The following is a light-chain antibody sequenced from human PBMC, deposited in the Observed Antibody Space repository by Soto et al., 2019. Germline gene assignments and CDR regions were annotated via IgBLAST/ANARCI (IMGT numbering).Light chain of an antibody. Sequence: QAVVTQPPSVPGAPGQRVTISCTGSSSNIGAGFDVHWYQQLPGTAPKLLIYGNSNRPSGVPDRFSGSKSGTSASLAITGLQAEDEADYYCQSYDSSLSGSVFGTGTKVTVL. V-gene: IGLV1-40*01. J-gene: IGLJ1*01. CDR3: QSYDSSLSGSV. CDR1: SSNIGAGFD. CDR2: GNS.